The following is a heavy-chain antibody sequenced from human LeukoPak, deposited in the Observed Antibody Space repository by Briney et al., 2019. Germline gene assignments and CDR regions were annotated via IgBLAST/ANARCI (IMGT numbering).Heavy chain of an antibody. CDR1: GFTFSTYS. CDR2: ISSGSSDI. D-gene: IGHD5-18*01. J-gene: IGHJ4*02. Sequence: AGSLRLSCAASGFTFSTYSMTWVRQAPGNGLEWVTYISSGSSDISYADSVKGRFTISRDNAKYSLYLQVKSLRAEDTAVYYCARLTGVVNAFDYWGQGTLVTVSS. V-gene: IGHV3-21*01. CDR3: ARLTGVVNAFDY.